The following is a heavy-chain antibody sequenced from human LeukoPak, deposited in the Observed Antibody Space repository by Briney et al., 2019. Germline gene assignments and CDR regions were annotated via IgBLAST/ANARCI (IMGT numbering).Heavy chain of an antibody. CDR3: ARDGANSNWNDPRNWFDP. V-gene: IGHV3-11*01. J-gene: IGHJ5*02. CDR2: ITTSGSTI. Sequence: GGSLRLSCEASGFDLSDYYMTWIRQTPGRGLEGVSYITTSGSTIYYADSVKGRFTISRDNSKNSLFLHMNSLRAEDTAIYYCARDGANSNWNDPRNWFDPWGQGTLVIVSS. CDR1: GFDLSDYY. D-gene: IGHD1-1*01.